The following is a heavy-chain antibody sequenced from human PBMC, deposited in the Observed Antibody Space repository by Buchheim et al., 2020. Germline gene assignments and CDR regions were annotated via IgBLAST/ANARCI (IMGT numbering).Heavy chain of an antibody. J-gene: IGHJ4*02. CDR1: GFTFTSYG. V-gene: IGHV3-30*18. CDR3: AKDPADCSGGNCFGAYDN. CDR2: ISYAGSDK. Sequence: QVQLVESGGGVVQPRGSLRLSCAASGFTFTSYGMHWVRQTPGKGLEWVAVISYAGSDKYYADSVRGRFTISRDNSKNALYLQMNSLRAEDTAIYYCAKDPADCSGGNCFGAYDNWGQGTL. D-gene: IGHD2-15*01.